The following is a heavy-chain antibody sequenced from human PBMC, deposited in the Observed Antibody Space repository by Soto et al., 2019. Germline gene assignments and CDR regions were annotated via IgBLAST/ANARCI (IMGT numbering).Heavy chain of an antibody. CDR1: GGSFSGYY. J-gene: IGHJ4*02. CDR3: ARERDDYGDYVCDF. Sequence: SETLSLTCAVYGGSFSGYYWSWIRQPPGKGLEWIGEINHSGSTNYNPSLKSRVTISVDTSKNQFSLKLSSVTAADTAVYYCARERDDYGDYVCDFWGQGTLVTVSS. D-gene: IGHD4-17*01. CDR2: INHSGST. V-gene: IGHV4-34*01.